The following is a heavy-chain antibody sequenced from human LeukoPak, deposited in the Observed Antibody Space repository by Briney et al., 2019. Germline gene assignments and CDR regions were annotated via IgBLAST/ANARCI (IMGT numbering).Heavy chain of an antibody. CDR3: ASSGYPPGDFDY. Sequence: SETLSLTCAVSGGSISSGGYSWSWIRQPPGKGLEWIGYIYHSGSTYYNPSLKSRVTISVDRSKNQFSLKLSSVTAADTAVYYCASSGYPPGDFDYWGQGTLVTVSS. J-gene: IGHJ4*02. D-gene: IGHD5-12*01. CDR2: IYHSGST. CDR1: GGSISSGGYS. V-gene: IGHV4-30-2*01.